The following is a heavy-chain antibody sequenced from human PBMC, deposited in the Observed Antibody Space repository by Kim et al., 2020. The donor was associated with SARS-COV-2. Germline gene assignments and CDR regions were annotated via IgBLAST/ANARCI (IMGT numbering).Heavy chain of an antibody. CDR3: TRHFAGGQLDWYFDL. J-gene: IGHJ2*01. V-gene: IGHV3-73*01. CDR2: IRSKANSYAT. Sequence: GGSLRLSCAASGFTFSGSAMHWVRQASGKGLEWVGRIRSKANSYATAYAASVKGRFTISRDDSKNTAYLQMNSLKTEDTAVYYCTRHFAGGQLDWYFDLWGRGTLVTVSS. CDR1: GFTFSGSA. D-gene: IGHD6-13*01.